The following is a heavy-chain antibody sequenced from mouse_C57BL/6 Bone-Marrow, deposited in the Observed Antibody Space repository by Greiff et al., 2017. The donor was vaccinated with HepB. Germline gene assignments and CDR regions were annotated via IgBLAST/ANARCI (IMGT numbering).Heavy chain of an antibody. V-gene: IGHV14-4*01. J-gene: IGHJ2*01. CDR1: GFNIKDDY. CDR2: IDPENGDT. CDR3: TTMVTTGYFDY. D-gene: IGHD2-2*01. Sequence: VQLQQSGAELVRPGASVKLSCTASGFNIKDDYMHWVKQRPEQGLELIGWIDPENGDTEYASKFQGKATITADTSSNTAYLQLSSLTSEDTAVYYCTTMVTTGYFDYWGQGTTLTVSS.